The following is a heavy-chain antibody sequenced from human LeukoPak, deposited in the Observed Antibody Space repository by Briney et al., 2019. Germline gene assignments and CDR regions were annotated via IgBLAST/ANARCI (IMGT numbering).Heavy chain of an antibody. V-gene: IGHV3-11*01. CDR3: ARVLGSRVVTQNHYYYYYMDV. CDR2: ISSSGSTI. D-gene: IGHD4-23*01. Sequence: GGSLRLSCAASGFTFSDCYMSWIRQAPGKGLEWVSYISSSGSTIYYADSVKGRFTISRDNAKNSLYLQMNSLRAEDTAVYYCARVLGSRVVTQNHYYYYYMDVWGKGTTVTISS. J-gene: IGHJ6*03. CDR1: GFTFSDCY.